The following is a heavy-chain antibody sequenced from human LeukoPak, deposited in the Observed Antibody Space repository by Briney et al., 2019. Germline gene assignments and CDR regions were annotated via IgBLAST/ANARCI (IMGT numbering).Heavy chain of an antibody. CDR2: IYYSGST. CDR1: GGSISSYY. CDR3: ARVAAAPCMDV. J-gene: IGHJ6*02. D-gene: IGHD6-13*01. V-gene: IGHV4-59*12. Sequence: PSETLSLTCTVSGGSISSYYWSWIRQPPGKGLEWIGYIYYSGSTNYNPSLKSRVTISVDTSKNQFSLKLSSVTAADTAVYYCARVAAAPCMDVWGQGTTVTVSS.